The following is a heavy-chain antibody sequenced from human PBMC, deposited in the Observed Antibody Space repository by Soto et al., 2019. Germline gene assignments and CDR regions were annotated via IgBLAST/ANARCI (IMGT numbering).Heavy chain of an antibody. Sequence: ASVKVSCKASGYTFTSYGISWVRQAPGQGLEWMGWISAYNGNTNYAQKLQGRVTMTTDTSTSTAYMELRSLRSDDTAVYYCARDSPIFGVVIIPSSGHDAFDIWGQGTMVTVSS. D-gene: IGHD3-3*01. CDR2: ISAYNGNT. CDR1: GYTFTSYG. J-gene: IGHJ3*02. CDR3: ARDSPIFGVVIIPSSGHDAFDI. V-gene: IGHV1-18*01.